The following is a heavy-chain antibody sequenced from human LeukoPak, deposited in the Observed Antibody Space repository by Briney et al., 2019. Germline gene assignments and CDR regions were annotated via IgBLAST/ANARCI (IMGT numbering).Heavy chain of an antibody. CDR2: IYHSGST. Sequence: SGTLSLTCAVFGGSLSSGHWWTWVRQPPGKGLEWIGEIYHSGSTDYNPSLKSRVTISVDKSKNQFSLKLSFLTAADTAVYYCAGDPVVRGWQFEFWGRGNL. CDR1: GGSLSSGHW. V-gene: IGHV4-4*02. CDR3: AGDPVVRGWQFEF. J-gene: IGHJ2*01. D-gene: IGHD3-10*01.